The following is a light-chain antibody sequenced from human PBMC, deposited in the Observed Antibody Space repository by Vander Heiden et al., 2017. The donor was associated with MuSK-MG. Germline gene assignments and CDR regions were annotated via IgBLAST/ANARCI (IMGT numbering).Light chain of an antibody. CDR2: KDN. Sequence: SSELTQPSSVSVSPGQTARITCSGDALPKQYAYWYQKKPGQAPVVVIYKDNERPSGIPERFSGSSSGTTATFTISGVQAEDEAEYYCQSADRSGTYVVFGGGTKLTVL. CDR3: QSADRSGTYVV. J-gene: IGLJ3*02. V-gene: IGLV3-25*03. CDR1: ALPKQY.